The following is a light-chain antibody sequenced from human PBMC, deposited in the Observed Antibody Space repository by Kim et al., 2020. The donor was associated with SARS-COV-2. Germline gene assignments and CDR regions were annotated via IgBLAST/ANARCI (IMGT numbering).Light chain of an antibody. CDR2: GKD. V-gene: IGLV3-19*01. J-gene: IGLJ2*01. CDR1: SLRSYY. Sequence: SSELTQDPAVSVALGQTVRITCQGDSLRSYYASWYQQKPGQAPVLVFYGKDKRPSGIPDRFSGSSSGNTASLTITGAQAEDEADYYCNSRDNSGNRVVFGGGTQLTVL. CDR3: NSRDNSGNRVV.